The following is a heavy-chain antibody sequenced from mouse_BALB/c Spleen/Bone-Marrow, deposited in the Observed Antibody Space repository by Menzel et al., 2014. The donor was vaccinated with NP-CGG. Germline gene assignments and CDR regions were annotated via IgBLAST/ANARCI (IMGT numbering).Heavy chain of an antibody. J-gene: IGHJ3*01. D-gene: IGHD2-3*01. CDR1: GFDFSRYW. CDR3: SRLGYYGGFAY. Sequence: EVKLVDSGGGLVHPGGSLKLSCAASGFDFSRYWMGWVRQAPGKGLEWIGEINPDSSTINYTPSLKDKFIISRDNAKNTLYLQMSKVRSEDTALYYCSRLGYYGGFAYWGQGTLVTVSA. CDR2: INPDSSTI. V-gene: IGHV4-1*02.